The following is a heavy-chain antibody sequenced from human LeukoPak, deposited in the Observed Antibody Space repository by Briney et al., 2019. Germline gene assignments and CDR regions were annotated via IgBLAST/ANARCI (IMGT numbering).Heavy chain of an antibody. D-gene: IGHD6-19*01. CDR2: MNPNSGGT. J-gene: IGHJ4*02. Sequence: SVQVSCKASGYTFTDYYMHWMRQAPGQAPEWMGWMNPNSGGTNYAQKFQGRVTMTRDTSITTAYMELSSLRSDDTAVYYCAPRRVAADKGFDYWGQGTLVTVSS. CDR1: GYTFTDYY. V-gene: IGHV1-2*02. CDR3: APRRVAADKGFDY.